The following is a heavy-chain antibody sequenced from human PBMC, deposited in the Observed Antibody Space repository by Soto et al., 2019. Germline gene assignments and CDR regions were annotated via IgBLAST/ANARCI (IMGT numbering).Heavy chain of an antibody. Sequence: SVKVSCKASGGTFSSYAISWVRQAPGQGLEWMGGIIPIFGTANYAQKFQGRVTITADESTSTAYMELSSLRSEDTAVYYCARSPHDFWSDYWSFDPWGQGTLVTVSS. D-gene: IGHD3-3*01. CDR3: ARSPHDFWSDYWSFDP. CDR2: IIPIFGTA. CDR1: GGTFSSYA. V-gene: IGHV1-69*13. J-gene: IGHJ5*02.